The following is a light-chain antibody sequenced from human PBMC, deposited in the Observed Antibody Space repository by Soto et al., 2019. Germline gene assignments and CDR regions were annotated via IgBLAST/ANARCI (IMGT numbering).Light chain of an antibody. CDR2: EVS. V-gene: IGLV2-14*01. CDR1: SSDVGGYNY. Sequence: QSALTQPRSVSGSPGQSVTISCTGTSSDVGGYNYVSWYQHHPGKAPKLLIYEVSNRPSGVSSRFSGSKSGNTASLTISGLQADDEGDYYCSSFTTSNTWVFGGGTKLTVL. J-gene: IGLJ3*02. CDR3: SSFTTSNTWV.